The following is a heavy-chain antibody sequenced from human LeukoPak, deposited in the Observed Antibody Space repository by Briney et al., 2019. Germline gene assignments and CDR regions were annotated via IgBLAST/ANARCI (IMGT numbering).Heavy chain of an antibody. CDR1: GYTFTSYD. Sequence: ASVKVSCKASGYTFTSYDINWVRQAPGQGVEGMGWMNPNSGNTGYAQKFQGRVTMTRNTSISTAYMELSSLRSEDTAVYYCARVLDSSGWYWRYWGQGTLVTVSS. V-gene: IGHV1-8*01. D-gene: IGHD6-19*01. CDR2: MNPNSGNT. CDR3: ARVLDSSGWYWRY. J-gene: IGHJ4*02.